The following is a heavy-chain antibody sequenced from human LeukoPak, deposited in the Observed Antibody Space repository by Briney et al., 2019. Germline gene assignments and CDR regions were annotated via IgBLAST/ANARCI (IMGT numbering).Heavy chain of an antibody. CDR1: GFTFSSYG. V-gene: IGHV3-23*01. J-gene: IGHJ4*02. CDR3: AKGFTGTTDRYYYFDY. Sequence: GGSLRLSCAASGFTFSSYGMSWVRQAPGKVLEWVSTISGSGGSTYFADSVKGRFTISRDNSKNTLYLQMNSLRAEDTAVYYCAKGFTGTTDRYYYFDYWGQGTLVTVSS. D-gene: IGHD4-17*01. CDR2: ISGSGGST.